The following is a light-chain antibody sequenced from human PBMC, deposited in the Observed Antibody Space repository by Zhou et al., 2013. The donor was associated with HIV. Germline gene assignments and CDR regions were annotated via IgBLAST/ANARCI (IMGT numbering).Light chain of an antibody. CDR3: LQHNVYPWT. CDR1: QDITGW. J-gene: IGKJ1*01. CDR2: DAS. Sequence: DIQMTQSPSSLSASVGDRVTITCRASQDITGWLAWYQQKPEKPPKSLIYDASNLQTGVPSRFSGSGSGTNFTLTIKSLLPEDFGTYYCLQHNVYPWTFGRGTRVDI. V-gene: IGKV1D-16*01.